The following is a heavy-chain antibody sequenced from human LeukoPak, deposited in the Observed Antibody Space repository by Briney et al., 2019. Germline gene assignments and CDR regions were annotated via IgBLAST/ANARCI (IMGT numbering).Heavy chain of an antibody. CDR1: GFTFSSYW. V-gene: IGHV3-7*01. D-gene: IGHD2-8*01. CDR2: IKQDGSER. J-gene: IGHJ4*02. Sequence: GGSLRLSCAASGFTFSSYWMSWVRQAPGKGLEWVANIKQDGSERYYVDSGKGRFTISRDNAKNSLYLQMNSLRAEDTAVYYCARDSCTNGVCSPYYFDYWGQGTLVTVSS. CDR3: ARDSCTNGVCSPYYFDY.